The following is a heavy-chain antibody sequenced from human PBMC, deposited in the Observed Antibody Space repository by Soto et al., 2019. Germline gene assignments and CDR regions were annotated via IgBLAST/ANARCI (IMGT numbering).Heavy chain of an antibody. J-gene: IGHJ3*02. CDR1: GNSFTSYW. CDR3: ERHGPSVLSAFDI. V-gene: IGHV5-51*01. CDR2: IYPGDSDT. Sequence: XESLKVSWKCSGNSFTSYWIGLVLQMPGKGLEWMGIIYPGDSDTRYSPSFQGQVTISADKSISTAYLQWSSLKASDTAMYYCERHGPSVLSAFDIWGQGTMVTVSS.